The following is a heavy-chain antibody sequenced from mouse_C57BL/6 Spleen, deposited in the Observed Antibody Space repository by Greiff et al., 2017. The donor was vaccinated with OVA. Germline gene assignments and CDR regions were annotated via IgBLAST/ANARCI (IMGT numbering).Heavy chain of an antibody. V-gene: IGHV1-82*01. J-gene: IGHJ4*01. CDR3: ARDIDSSGYEGDAMDY. CDR2: IYPGDGDT. D-gene: IGHD3-2*02. Sequence: VQLVESGPELVKPGASVKISCKASGYAFSSSWMNWVKQRPGKGLEWIGRIYPGDGDTNYNGKFKGKATLTADKSSSTAYMQLSSLTSEDSAVYLCARDIDSSGYEGDAMDYWGQGTSVTVSS. CDR1: GYAFSSSW.